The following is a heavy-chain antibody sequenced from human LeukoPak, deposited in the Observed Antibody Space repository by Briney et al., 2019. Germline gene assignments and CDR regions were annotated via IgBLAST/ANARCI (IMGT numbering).Heavy chain of an antibody. CDR3: ARDWNRYAY. CDR1: GGSISSCTYS. J-gene: IGHJ4*02. CDR2: FSCSGST. V-gene: IGHV4-39*07. Sequence: SETLSLTCSVSGGSISSCTYSWGWIRQPPGKGLEWIGSFSCSGSTYYNPSLKSRVTISVDMSKSQFSLYMDSVTAADTAVYYCARDWNRYAYWGQGTLVTVSS. D-gene: IGHD1-1*01.